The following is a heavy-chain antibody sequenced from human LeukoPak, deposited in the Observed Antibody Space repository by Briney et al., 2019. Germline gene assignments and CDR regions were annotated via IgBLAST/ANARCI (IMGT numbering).Heavy chain of an antibody. J-gene: IGHJ4*02. CDR2: ISSSSSYI. Sequence: PGGSLRLSCAASRFTFSSYSMNWVRQAPGKGLEWVSSISSSSSYIYYADSVKGRFTISRDNAKNSLYLQMNSLRAEDTAVYYCARGELPSYYFDYWGQGTLVTVSS. V-gene: IGHV3-21*01. CDR3: ARGELPSYYFDY. CDR1: RFTFSSYS. D-gene: IGHD1-26*01.